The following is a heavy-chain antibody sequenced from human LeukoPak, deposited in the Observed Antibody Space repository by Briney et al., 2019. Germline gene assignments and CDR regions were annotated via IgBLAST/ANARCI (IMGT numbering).Heavy chain of an antibody. D-gene: IGHD3-10*01. CDR1: GFTFSNYW. CDR2: INSDGSST. Sequence: PGGSLRLSCAASGFTFSNYWMHWVRQAPGKGLVWVSRINSDGSSTTYADSVKGRFTISRDNAKNTLYLQMNSLRAEDTAVYYCARDYGRSGDYDMDVWGRGTTVTVSS. V-gene: IGHV3-74*01. CDR3: ARDYGRSGDYDMDV. J-gene: IGHJ6*02.